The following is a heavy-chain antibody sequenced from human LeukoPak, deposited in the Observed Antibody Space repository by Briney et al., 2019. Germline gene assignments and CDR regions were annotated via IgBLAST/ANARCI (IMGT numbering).Heavy chain of an antibody. Sequence: GGSLRLSCAASGFTFSRSCMTWVRQAPGEGLQWVSSIRDDESTIYADSVKGRFTISRDTSKDTLSLQMNSLRAEDTAVYFCATTTVTTSRWYFDLWGRGTLVTVSS. J-gene: IGHJ2*01. CDR2: IRDDEST. CDR1: GFTFSRSC. V-gene: IGHV3-23*01. D-gene: IGHD4-17*01. CDR3: ATTTVTTSRWYFDL.